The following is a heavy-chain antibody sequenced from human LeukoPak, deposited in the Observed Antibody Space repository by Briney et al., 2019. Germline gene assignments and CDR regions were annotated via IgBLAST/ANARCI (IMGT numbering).Heavy chain of an antibody. D-gene: IGHD5-24*01. Sequence: GGSLRLSCTASGFAFDEHGMSWVRQAPGKGLEWVAVMWYDGSNKYYADSVKGRFTISRDNSKNTLYLQMNSLRAEDTAVYYCAKSRRWLQFSDYWGQGTLVTVSS. CDR2: MWYDGSNK. CDR3: AKSRRWLQFSDY. J-gene: IGHJ4*02. V-gene: IGHV3-33*06. CDR1: GFAFDEHG.